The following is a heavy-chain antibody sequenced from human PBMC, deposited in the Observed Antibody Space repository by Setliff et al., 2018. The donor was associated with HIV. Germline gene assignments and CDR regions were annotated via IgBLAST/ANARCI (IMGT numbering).Heavy chain of an antibody. V-gene: IGHV1-24*01. D-gene: IGHD2-15*01. CDR1: GYIPTALS. CDR2: FYPEDGTT. Sequence: ASVKVSCKVSGYIPTALSMHWVRQAPGKGLEWMGGFYPEDGTTIHAQNFQGRVTMTEATSSYTAYMELASLRSEDTAVYYCVTGVVSALFDWWGQGTLVTAPQ. CDR3: VTGVVSALFDW. J-gene: IGHJ4*02.